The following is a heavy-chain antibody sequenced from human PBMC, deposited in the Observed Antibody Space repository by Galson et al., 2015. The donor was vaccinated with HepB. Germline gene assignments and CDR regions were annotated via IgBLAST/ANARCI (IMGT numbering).Heavy chain of an antibody. J-gene: IGHJ4*02. Sequence: SLRLSCAASGFTYSSYSMNWVRQAPGKGLEWVSSISSSSSYIYYADSVKGRFTISRDNAKNSLYLQMNSLRAEDTAVYYCARANGGITSFDYWGQGTLVTVSS. CDR1: GFTYSSYS. V-gene: IGHV3-21*01. D-gene: IGHD3-10*01. CDR3: ARANGGITSFDY. CDR2: ISSSSSYI.